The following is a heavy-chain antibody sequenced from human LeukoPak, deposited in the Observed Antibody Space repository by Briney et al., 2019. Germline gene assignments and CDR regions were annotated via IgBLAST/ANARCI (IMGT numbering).Heavy chain of an antibody. D-gene: IGHD3-22*01. Sequence: SETLSLTCTVSGGSISSGSYYWSWIRQPAGKGLEWIGRIYTSGSTNYNPSLKSRVTISVDTSKNQFSLKLSSVTAADTAVYCCAREQDYYDSSGYSQPNDYWGQGTLVTVSS. V-gene: IGHV4-61*02. CDR1: GGSISSGSYY. J-gene: IGHJ4*02. CDR2: IYTSGST. CDR3: AREQDYYDSSGYSQPNDY.